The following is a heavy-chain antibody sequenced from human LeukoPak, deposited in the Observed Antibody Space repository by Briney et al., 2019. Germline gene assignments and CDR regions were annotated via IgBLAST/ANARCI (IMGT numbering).Heavy chain of an antibody. J-gene: IGHJ4*02. D-gene: IGHD1-7*01. CDR1: GFTFSSYA. V-gene: IGHV3-23*01. CDR2: ISDSGGST. Sequence: GGSLRLSCAASGFTFSSYAMSWVRQAPGKGLEWVSAISDSGGSTYYADSVRGRFTISRDNVKNTLYLQMNSLRAEDTAVYYCARGVSLELSSRPPIDYWGQGTLVTVSS. CDR3: ARGVSLELSSRPPIDY.